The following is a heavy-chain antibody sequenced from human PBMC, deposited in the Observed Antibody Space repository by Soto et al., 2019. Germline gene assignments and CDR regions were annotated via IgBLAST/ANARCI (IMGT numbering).Heavy chain of an antibody. J-gene: IGHJ5*02. CDR1: GFTFSSYE. CDR2: ISSSGSTI. CDR3: ARGQYYDFWSGYLLNWFDP. V-gene: IGHV3-48*03. Sequence: LRLSCAASGFTFSSYEMNWVRQAPGKGLEWVSYISSSGSTIYYADSVKGRFTISRDNAKNSLYLQMNSLRAEDTAVYYCARGQYYDFWSGYLLNWFDPWGQGTLVTVSS. D-gene: IGHD3-3*01.